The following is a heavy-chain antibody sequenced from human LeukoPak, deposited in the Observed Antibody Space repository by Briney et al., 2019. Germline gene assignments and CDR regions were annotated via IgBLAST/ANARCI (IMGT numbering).Heavy chain of an antibody. J-gene: IGHJ4*02. CDR3: ARALVGAATLSY. D-gene: IGHD1-26*01. V-gene: IGHV5-51*01. CDR1: GYSFTTYW. Sequence: GESLKISCKGSGYSFTTYWIAWVRQMPGKGLEWMGVIYPGDSDTRYSPSFQGQVALSADKSISTAYLQWSSLKASDTAIYYCARALVGAATLSYWGQGTLVTVSS. CDR2: IYPGDSDT.